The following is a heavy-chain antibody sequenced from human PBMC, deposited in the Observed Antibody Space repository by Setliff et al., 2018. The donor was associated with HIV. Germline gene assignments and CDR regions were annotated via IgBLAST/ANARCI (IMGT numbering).Heavy chain of an antibody. V-gene: IGHV1-18*01. Sequence: GASVKVSCKASGYTFTNYGISWVRQAPGQGLEWMGWISSYNGNTEYSQKFQGRVTMTRDTSASTAYMELSSLTSDDAAVDFCARGNVDSDSRTYLHHWGQGTLVTVSS. D-gene: IGHD3-22*01. CDR1: GYTFTNYG. CDR2: ISSYNGNT. CDR3: ARGNVDSDSRTYLHH. J-gene: IGHJ5*02.